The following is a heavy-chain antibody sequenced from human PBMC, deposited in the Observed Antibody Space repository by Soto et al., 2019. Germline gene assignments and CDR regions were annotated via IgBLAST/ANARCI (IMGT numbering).Heavy chain of an antibody. D-gene: IGHD5-12*01. V-gene: IGHV1-69*01. CDR2: IIPIFGTA. J-gene: IGHJ3*02. Sequence: QVQLVQSGAEMKKPGSSVKVSCKASGGTFSSYAISWVRQAPGQGLEWMGGIIPIFGTANYAQKFQGRVTITADESTSTAYMELSSLRSEDTAVYYCAIGRAGMATILDAFDIWGQGTMVTVSS. CDR3: AIGRAGMATILDAFDI. CDR1: GGTFSSYA.